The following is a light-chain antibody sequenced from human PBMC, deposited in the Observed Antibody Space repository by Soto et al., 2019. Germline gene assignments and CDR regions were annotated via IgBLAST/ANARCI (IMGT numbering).Light chain of an antibody. CDR1: HIVRTN. V-gene: IGKV3-15*01. CDR3: QQYDNWTPPST. J-gene: IGKJ5*01. Sequence: EIVMTQSPGTLSVSPGERATLSCRASHIVRTNLAWYQQKHGQAPRLLIYGASTRATAILARFSASGCGTEFTLTISSLQSEDFVVEYCQQYDNWTPPSTFGQGTRLEIK. CDR2: GAS.